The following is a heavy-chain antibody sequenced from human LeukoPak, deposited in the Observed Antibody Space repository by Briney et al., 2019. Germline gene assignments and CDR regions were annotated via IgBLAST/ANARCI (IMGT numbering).Heavy chain of an antibody. J-gene: IGHJ4*02. V-gene: IGHV3-48*01. CDR3: ASPPWSVSRGY. CDR1: GFTFSSYS. D-gene: IGHD2-8*01. CDR2: ISSSSSRI. Sequence: GGSLRLSCAASGFTFSSYSMNWVRQAPGKGLKWVSYISSSSSRIHYAASVKGRFTISRDNAKNSLYLQMNSLRAEDTAVYYCASPPWSVSRGYWGQGTLVTVSS.